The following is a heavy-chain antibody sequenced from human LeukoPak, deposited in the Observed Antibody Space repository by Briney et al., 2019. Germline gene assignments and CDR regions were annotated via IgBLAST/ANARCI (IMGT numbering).Heavy chain of an antibody. V-gene: IGHV1-69*13. CDR2: IIPIFGTA. CDR1: GYTFTSYY. Sequence: SVKVSCKASGYTFTSYYMHWVRQAPGQGLEWMGGIIPIFGTANYAQKFQGRVTITADESTSTAYMELSGLRSEDTAVYYCARDLGGHYDFCGGDQYGMDVWGQGTTVTVSS. D-gene: IGHD3-3*01. J-gene: IGHJ6*02. CDR3: ARDLGGHYDFCGGDQYGMDV.